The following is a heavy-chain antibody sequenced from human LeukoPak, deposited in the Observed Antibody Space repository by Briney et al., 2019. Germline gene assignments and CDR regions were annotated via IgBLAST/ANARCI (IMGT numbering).Heavy chain of an antibody. J-gene: IGHJ6*02. V-gene: IGHV3-30-3*01. CDR2: ISYDGSNK. D-gene: IGHD3-3*01. CDR1: GFTFSSYA. CDR3: ARDYDFDQIDYYYYGMDV. Sequence: GGSLRLSCAASGFTFSSYAMHWVRQAPGKGLEWVAVISYDGSNKYYADSVKGRFTISRDNSKNTLYLQMNSLRAEDTAVYYCARDYDFDQIDYYYYGMDVWGQGTTVTVSS.